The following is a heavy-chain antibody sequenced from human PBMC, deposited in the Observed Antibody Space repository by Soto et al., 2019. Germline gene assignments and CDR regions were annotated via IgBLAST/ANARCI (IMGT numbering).Heavy chain of an antibody. CDR3: ARDNRSGYYFDY. CDR2: IYQSGTT. CDR1: GDSISSGGYS. Sequence: SETLSLSCDVSGDSISSGGYSWNWIRQPPGKGLEWIGNIYQSGTTDYNPSLKSRVTISVDRSKNQFSLKLSSVTAADTAVYYCARDNRSGYYFDYWGQGTLVTVSS. D-gene: IGHD3-22*01. V-gene: IGHV4-30-2*01. J-gene: IGHJ4*02.